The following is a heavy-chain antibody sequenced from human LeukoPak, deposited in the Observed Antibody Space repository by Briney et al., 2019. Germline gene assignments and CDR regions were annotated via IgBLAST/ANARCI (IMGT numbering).Heavy chain of an antibody. CDR2: IRYDGSNK. D-gene: IGHD3-22*01. J-gene: IGHJ4*02. CDR1: GFTFSSYG. Sequence: GGSLRLSCAASGFTFSSYGMHWVRQAPGKGLEWVAFIRYDGSNKYYADSVKGRFTISRDNSKNTLYLQMNSLRAEDTAVYYCAKVGYDSSGYYLWYFDYWGQGTLVTVSS. CDR3: AKVGYDSSGYYLWYFDY. V-gene: IGHV3-30*02.